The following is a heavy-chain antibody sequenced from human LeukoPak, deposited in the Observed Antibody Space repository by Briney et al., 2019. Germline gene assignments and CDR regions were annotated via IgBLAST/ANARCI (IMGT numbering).Heavy chain of an antibody. CDR1: GGTFSSYA. Sequence: ASVKVSCKASGGTFSSYAISWVRQAPGQGLEWMVRIIPILGIANYAQKFQGRVTITADKSTSTAYMELSSLRSEDTAVYYCARVGGSPDAFDIWGQGTMVTVSS. V-gene: IGHV1-69*04. CDR2: IIPILGIA. J-gene: IGHJ3*02. CDR3: ARVGGSPDAFDI.